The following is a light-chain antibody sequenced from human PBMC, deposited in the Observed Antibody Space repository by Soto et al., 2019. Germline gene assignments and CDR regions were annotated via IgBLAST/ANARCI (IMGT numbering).Light chain of an antibody. CDR2: GAS. J-gene: IGKJ2*01. Sequence: EIVLTQSPGTLSLSPGERATLSCRASQSVSSSDLAWYQQKPGQAPRLLIYGASSRATGIPDRFSGSGSGTDFTLTISRLEPADCAVYYCQQYGSSPMYTFGQGTKLEIK. CDR1: QSVSSSD. V-gene: IGKV3-20*01. CDR3: QQYGSSPMYT.